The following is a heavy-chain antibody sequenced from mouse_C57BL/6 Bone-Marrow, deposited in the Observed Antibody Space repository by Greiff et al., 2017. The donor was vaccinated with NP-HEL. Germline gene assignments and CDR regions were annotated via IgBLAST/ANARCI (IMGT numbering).Heavy chain of an antibody. J-gene: IGHJ2*01. CDR3: AIYEGKSWDY. D-gene: IGHD2-3*01. CDR1: GYTFTSYD. CDR2: IYPRDGST. Sequence: QVTLKESGPELVKPGASVKLSCKASGYTFTSYDINWVKQRPGQGLEWIGWIYPRDGSTKYNEKFKGKATLTVDTSSSTAYMELHSLTAEDSAVYFCAIYEGKSWDYWGQGTTLTVSS. V-gene: IGHV1-85*01.